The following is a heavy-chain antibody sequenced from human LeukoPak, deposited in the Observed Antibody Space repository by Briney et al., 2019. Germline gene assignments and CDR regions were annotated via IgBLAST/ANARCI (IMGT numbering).Heavy chain of an antibody. CDR1: GFTFSSYT. CDR2: ITSSGGYT. CDR3: ARVKMGATVSDYYYYYMDV. V-gene: IGHV3-64*02. J-gene: IGHJ6*03. Sequence: PGGSLRLSCAASGFTFSSYTMHWVRQAPGKRLQSVSAITSSGGYTHYADSVKGRFTISRDNSRNALFLQMGGLRIEDMAVYYCARVKMGATVSDYYYYYMDVWGKGTTVTVSS. D-gene: IGHD1-26*01.